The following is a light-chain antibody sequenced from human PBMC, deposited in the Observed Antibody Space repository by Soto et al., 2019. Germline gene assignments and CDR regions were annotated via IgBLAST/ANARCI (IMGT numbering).Light chain of an antibody. CDR2: RAS. CDR1: HSFSSSY. CDR3: QQYGSSPLT. J-gene: IGKJ4*01. Sequence: VLTHSPGTLSLSPGERATLSFGAIHSFSSSYLAWYQQKPGQAPKVLIYRASSRATGIPDRFSGSGSGTDFTLTISRLEPEDFAVYYCQQYGSSPLTFGGGTKVDI. V-gene: IGKV3-20*01.